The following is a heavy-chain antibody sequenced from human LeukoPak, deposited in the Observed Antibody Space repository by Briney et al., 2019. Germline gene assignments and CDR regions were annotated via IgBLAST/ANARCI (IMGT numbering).Heavy chain of an antibody. D-gene: IGHD3-10*01. V-gene: IGHV3-21*01. Sequence: GGSLRLSCAASGFTFSSYSMNWVRQAPGKGLEWVSSISSSSSYIYYADSVKGRFTISRDNSKNTLYLQMNSLRAEDTAVYYCAREDAVDGSGSYFRLWGQGTLVTVSS. CDR2: ISSSSSYI. J-gene: IGHJ4*02. CDR3: AREDAVDGSGSYFRL. CDR1: GFTFSSYS.